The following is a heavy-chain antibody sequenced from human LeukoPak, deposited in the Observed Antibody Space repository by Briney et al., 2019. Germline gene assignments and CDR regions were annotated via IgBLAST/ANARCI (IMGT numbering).Heavy chain of an antibody. CDR2: IYYTGNP. Sequence: SETLSLTCTVSGDSVSSPSHHWAWIRQPPGKRLEWIASIYYTGNPYYNPPLKSRLSISIDASKNYFSLKLSSVTAADTAVYFCTREFTSTSGDWGQGTLVTVPS. J-gene: IGHJ4*02. CDR1: GDSVSSPSHH. D-gene: IGHD1-1*01. V-gene: IGHV4-39*02. CDR3: TREFTSTSGD.